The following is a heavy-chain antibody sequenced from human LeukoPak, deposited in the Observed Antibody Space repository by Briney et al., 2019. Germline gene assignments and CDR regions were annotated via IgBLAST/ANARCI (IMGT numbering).Heavy chain of an antibody. V-gene: IGHV4-38-2*02. D-gene: IGHD6-13*01. Sequence: SETLSLTRTVSGYSISSSYYWGWIRQPPGKGLEWIGSIYYSGSTYYNPSLKSRVTISVDTSKNQFSLKLSSVTAADTAVYYCARGYSSSWYYYYYYMDVWGKGTTVTISS. CDR3: ARGYSSSWYYYYYYMDV. J-gene: IGHJ6*03. CDR2: IYYSGST. CDR1: GYSISSSYY.